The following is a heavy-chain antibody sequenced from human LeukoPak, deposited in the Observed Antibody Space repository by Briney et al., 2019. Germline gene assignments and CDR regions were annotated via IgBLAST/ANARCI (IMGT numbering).Heavy chain of an antibody. V-gene: IGHV3-21*01. CDR3: ARDQGTAMVPNWFDP. CDR2: ISSSSSYI. CDR1: GFTFSSYS. D-gene: IGHD5-18*01. J-gene: IGHJ5*02. Sequence: GGSLRLSCAASGFTFSSYSMNWVRQAPGKGLEWVSSISSSSSYIYYADSVKGRFTISRDNAKNSLCLQMNSLRAEDTAVYYCARDQGTAMVPNWFDPWGQGTLVTVSS.